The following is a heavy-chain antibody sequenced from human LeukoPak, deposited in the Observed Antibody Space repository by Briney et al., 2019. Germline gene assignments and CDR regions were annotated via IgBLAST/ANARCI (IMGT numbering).Heavy chain of an antibody. D-gene: IGHD4-17*01. V-gene: IGHV4-30-4*01. CDR2: IYYSGST. Sequence: SETLSLTCTVSGGSISSGDYYWSWIRQPPGKGLEWIGYIYYSGSTYYNPSLKSRVTISVDTSKNQFSLKLSSVTAADTAAYYCARDTHDGDYSYYFDYWGQGTLVTVSS. CDR1: GGSISSGDYY. J-gene: IGHJ4*02. CDR3: ARDTHDGDYSYYFDY.